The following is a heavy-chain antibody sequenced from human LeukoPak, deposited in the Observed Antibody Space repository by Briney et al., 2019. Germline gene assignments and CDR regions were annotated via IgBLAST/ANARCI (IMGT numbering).Heavy chain of an antibody. CDR3: VREERY. J-gene: IGHJ4*02. CDR1: GFTFSTYW. Sequence: GGSLRLSCAAAGFTFSTYWMYWVRQAPGKGLEWVANIKQDGSHKYYVDSVKGRFTISRDNAKNSLYLQMNSLRVEDTAVYYCVREERYWGQGTLVTVSS. V-gene: IGHV3-7*01. CDR2: IKQDGSHK.